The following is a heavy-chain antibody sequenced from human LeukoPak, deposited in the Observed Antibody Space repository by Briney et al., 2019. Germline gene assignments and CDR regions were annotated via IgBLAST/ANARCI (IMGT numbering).Heavy chain of an antibody. CDR3: ARQVGVT. Sequence: AGGSLRLSCAVSGFSINNYWMTWYRQAPGKGLECVAHIKGDASEKHYVDSVKGRFTISRDNAENSLYLQMNSLRAEDTAVYYCARQVGVTWGQGTLVTVSS. J-gene: IGHJ5*02. D-gene: IGHD3-16*01. V-gene: IGHV3-7*01. CDR2: IKGDASEK. CDR1: GFSINNYW.